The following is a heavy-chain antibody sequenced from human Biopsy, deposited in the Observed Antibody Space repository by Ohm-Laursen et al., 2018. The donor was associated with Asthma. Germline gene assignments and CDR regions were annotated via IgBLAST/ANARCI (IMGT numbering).Heavy chain of an antibody. D-gene: IGHD4-17*01. CDR3: AREVSTVDYGYYYFAMDV. CDR1: GDILSSFG. V-gene: IGHV1-69*01. J-gene: IGHJ6*02. CDR2: VIPIYGTT. Sequence: SSVKVSCKAHGDILSSFGIKWVRKAPGQGLEWMGGVIPIYGTTHTAQNFRGRVTFTADGSTSSAYMELSSLTSEDSAVYYCAREVSTVDYGYYYFAMDVWGQGTTVTVSS.